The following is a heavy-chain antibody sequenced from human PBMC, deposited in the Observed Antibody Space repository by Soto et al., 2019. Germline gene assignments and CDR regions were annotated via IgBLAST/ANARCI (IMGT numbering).Heavy chain of an antibody. CDR3: ARGSSNWAYYFDF. J-gene: IGHJ4*02. V-gene: IGHV3-48*02. D-gene: IGHD6-13*01. CDR2: ITGSGTIV. CDR1: GFTFSSYS. Sequence: EVHLVESGGGLVQPGGSLRLSCAASGFTFSSYSLHWVRQAPGKGLEWVSYITGSGTIVYYADSVRGRFTISRDNAKNSLYLQMNSLRDDDTAVYYCARGSSNWAYYFDFWGQGALVTVSS.